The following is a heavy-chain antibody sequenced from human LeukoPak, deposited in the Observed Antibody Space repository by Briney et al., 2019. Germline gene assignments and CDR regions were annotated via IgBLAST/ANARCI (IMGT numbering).Heavy chain of an antibody. CDR3: AVLHYYAMDV. CDR2: ISWNSGTK. CDR1: GFTFVDYA. V-gene: IGHV3-9*01. D-gene: IGHD2-8*01. Sequence: PGWSLRLSCAASGFTFVDYAMHWVRQAPGKGLEWVSGISWNSGTKGYAGSVKGRFTISRDNAKNSLYLQMNSLRGEDAALYYCAVLHYYAMDVWGQGTTVTVSS. J-gene: IGHJ6*02.